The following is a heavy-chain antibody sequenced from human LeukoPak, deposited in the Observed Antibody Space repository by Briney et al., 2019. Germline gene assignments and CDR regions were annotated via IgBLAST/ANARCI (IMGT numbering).Heavy chain of an antibody. CDR1: RFTFSNHY. CDR3: ARLSGVGGGYLDV. J-gene: IGHJ6*02. Sequence: PGGSLRLSCEVSRFTFSNHYMGWVRQAPGRGLEWVATIKQDGGEKFYVDSVKGRFTISRDNAKNSLHLQMNSLRAEDTAVYYCARLSGVGGGYLDVWGQGTTVTVS. D-gene: IGHD2-21*01. V-gene: IGHV3-7*01. CDR2: IKQDGGEK.